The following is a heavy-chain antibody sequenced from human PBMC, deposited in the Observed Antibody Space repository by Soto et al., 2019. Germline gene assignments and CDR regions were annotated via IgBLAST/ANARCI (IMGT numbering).Heavy chain of an antibody. CDR3: ARSTSSGSYYSDLYYYYGMDV. CDR1: GGSISSGGYY. J-gene: IGHJ6*02. Sequence: SETLSLTCTVSGGSISSGGYYWSWIRQHPGKGLEWIGYIYYSGSTYYNPSLKSRVTISADTSKNQFSLKLSSVTAADTAVYYCARSTSSGSYYSDLYYYYGMDVWGQGTTVTVSS. D-gene: IGHD3-10*01. V-gene: IGHV4-31*03. CDR2: IYYSGST.